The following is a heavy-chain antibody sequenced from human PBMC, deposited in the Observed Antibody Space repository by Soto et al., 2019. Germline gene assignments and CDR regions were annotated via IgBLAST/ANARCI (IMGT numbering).Heavy chain of an antibody. CDR3: ATDDPINKS. CDR2: IKSKTNGETT. V-gene: IGHV3-15*01. J-gene: IGHJ5*02. CDR1: GFTFSNAW. Sequence: GGSLRLSCAASGFTFSNAWMSWVRQAPGKGLEWVGRIKSKTNGETTDYAAPVKGRFTISRDDSKNTLYLQMNSLKIDDTAVYYCATDDPINKSWGQGTLVTVS.